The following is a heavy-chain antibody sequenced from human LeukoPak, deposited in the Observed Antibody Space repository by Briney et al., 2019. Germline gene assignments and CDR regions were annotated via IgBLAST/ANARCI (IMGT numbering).Heavy chain of an antibody. J-gene: IGHJ3*02. CDR2: IWYDGSNK. Sequence: LPGGSLRLSCAASGFTFSNFGMHWVRQAPGKGLEGVAVIWYDGSNKYYADSVKGRFTISRDHSQNTLYLQMNSLRGEDPAVYYCARQSYYYDSSAFDIWGQGTMVTVSS. D-gene: IGHD3-22*01. V-gene: IGHV3-33*01. CDR3: ARQSYYYDSSAFDI. CDR1: GFTFSNFG.